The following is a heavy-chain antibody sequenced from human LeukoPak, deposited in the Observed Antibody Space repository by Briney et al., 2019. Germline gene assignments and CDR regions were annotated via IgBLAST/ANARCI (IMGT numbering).Heavy chain of an antibody. J-gene: IGHJ4*02. CDR2: IYSGGST. CDR3: ARENGGSYLDY. CDR1: GFTVSSNY. Sequence: GRSLRLSCAASGFTVSSNYMSWVRQAPGKGLEWVSVIYSGGSTYYADSVKGRFTISRDNSKNTLYLQMNSLRAEDTAVYYCARENGGSYLDYWGQGTLVTVSS. V-gene: IGHV3-53*01. D-gene: IGHD1-26*01.